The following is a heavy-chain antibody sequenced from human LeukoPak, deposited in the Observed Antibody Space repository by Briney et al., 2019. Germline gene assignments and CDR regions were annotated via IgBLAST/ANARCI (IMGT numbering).Heavy chain of an antibody. V-gene: IGHV3-23*01. CDR3: AKTRGSNNVFDI. J-gene: IGHJ3*02. CDR1: GFTFSSYA. CDR2: ISGSGGST. Sequence: GGSLRLSCAASGFTFSSYAMNWVRQAPGKGLEWVSGISGSGGSTYYADSVKGRFTISRDNSNNTLYLQMNNLRAEDTAVYYCAKTRGSNNVFDIWGQGTMVTVSS. D-gene: IGHD1-26*01.